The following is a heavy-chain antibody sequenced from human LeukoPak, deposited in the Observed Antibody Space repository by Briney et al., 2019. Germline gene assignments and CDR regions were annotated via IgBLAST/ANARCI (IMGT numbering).Heavy chain of an antibody. Sequence: KTSETLSLTCTVSGGSISSSSYYWGWIRQPPGKGLEWIGSIYYSGSTYYNPSLKSRVTISVDTSKNQFSLKLSSVTAADTAVYYCATDIVATTTLLGMDVWGQGTTVTVS. D-gene: IGHD5-12*01. J-gene: IGHJ6*02. CDR1: GGSISSSSYY. CDR3: ATDIVATTTLLGMDV. CDR2: IYYSGST. V-gene: IGHV4-39*07.